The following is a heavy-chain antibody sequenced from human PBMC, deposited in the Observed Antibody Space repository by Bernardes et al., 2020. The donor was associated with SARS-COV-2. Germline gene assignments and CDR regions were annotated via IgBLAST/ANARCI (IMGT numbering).Heavy chain of an antibody. Sequence: SGPTLMKPTQTLTLTCTFSGFSLSTSRMGVAWVRQPPGKALEWLALIYWDDDRRYSPSLKNRLTITKDTSKNQVVLTMTNMDPDDTATYYCARKNFDSWGPGTLVTVSS. V-gene: IGHV2-5*02. J-gene: IGHJ4*02. CDR2: IYWDDDR. CDR3: ARKNFDS. CDR1: GFSLSTSRMG.